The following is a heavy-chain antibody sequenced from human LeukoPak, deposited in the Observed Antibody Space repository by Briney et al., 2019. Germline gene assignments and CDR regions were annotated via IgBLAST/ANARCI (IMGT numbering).Heavy chain of an antibody. Sequence: PSETLSLTCTVSGGSISSYYWSWIRQPPGKGLEWIGYIYYSGSTNYNPSLKSRVTISKDTSKNQFSLRLSSVTAADTAVYYCARADYYNSGSYPYYFDYWGQGTLVTVSS. CDR2: IYYSGST. CDR3: ARADYYNSGSYPYYFDY. J-gene: IGHJ4*02. V-gene: IGHV4-59*01. CDR1: GGSISSYY. D-gene: IGHD3-10*01.